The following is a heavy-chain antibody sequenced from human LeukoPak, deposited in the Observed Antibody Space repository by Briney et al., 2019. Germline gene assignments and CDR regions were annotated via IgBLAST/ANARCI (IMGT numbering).Heavy chain of an antibody. CDR2: ISAYNGNT. J-gene: IGHJ5*02. V-gene: IGHV1-18*01. D-gene: IGHD3-22*01. CDR1: GYTFTSYG. Sequence: ASVKVSCKASGYTFTSYGISWVRQAPGQGLEWMGWISAYNGNTNYAQKLQGRVTMTTDTSTSTAYMELRSLRSDDTAVYYCARDYYDSSGYYHHTVAPWGQGTLVTVSS. CDR3: ARDYYDSSGYYHHTVAP.